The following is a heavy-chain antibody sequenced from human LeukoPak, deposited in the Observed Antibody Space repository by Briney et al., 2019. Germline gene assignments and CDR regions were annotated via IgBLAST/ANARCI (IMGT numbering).Heavy chain of an antibody. D-gene: IGHD5-18*01. J-gene: IGHJ6*03. Sequence: GGSLRLSCAASGFIFKKYWMNWVRQAPGRGLEWVSSISSSSSYIHYADSVKGRFTISRDNAKNSLYLQMNSLRAEDSAVYYCARVGAWIQLWDYYYMDVWGKGTTVTVSS. CDR3: ARVGAWIQLWDYYYMDV. V-gene: IGHV3-21*01. CDR2: ISSSSSYI. CDR1: GFIFKKYW.